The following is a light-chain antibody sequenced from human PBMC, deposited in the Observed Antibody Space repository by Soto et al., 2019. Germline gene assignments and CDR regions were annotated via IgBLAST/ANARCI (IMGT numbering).Light chain of an antibody. V-gene: IGLV2-14*01. CDR3: RSYTSRSLYV. CDR1: SSDVGGYNY. J-gene: IGLJ1*01. CDR2: EVS. Sequence: QSALTQPASVSGSPGQSITISCTGTSSDVGGYNYVSWYQQHPGKAPKLIIYEVSHRPSGVSSRFSASKSDNTASLTISGLQADDEADYYCRSYTSRSLYVFGTGTKVTVL.